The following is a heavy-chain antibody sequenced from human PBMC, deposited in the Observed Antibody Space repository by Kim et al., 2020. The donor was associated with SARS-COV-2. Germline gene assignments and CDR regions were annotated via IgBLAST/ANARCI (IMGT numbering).Heavy chain of an antibody. J-gene: IGHJ4*02. V-gene: IGHV4-34*01. Sequence: TNYNPSLKRRVTISVDTSKTQFSLELSSVTAADTAVFFCARFPGTYFDYWGQGTLVTVSS. CDR3: ARFPGTYFDY. CDR2: T.